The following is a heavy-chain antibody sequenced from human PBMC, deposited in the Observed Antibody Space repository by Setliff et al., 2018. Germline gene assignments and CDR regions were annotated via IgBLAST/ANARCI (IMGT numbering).Heavy chain of an antibody. CDR3: ARSGYYDFWSGFLNDAFDI. CDR2: INHSGST. J-gene: IGHJ3*02. CDR1: GGSFSGYC. V-gene: IGHV4-34*01. D-gene: IGHD3-3*01. Sequence: SETLSLTCAVYGGSFSGYCWSWIRQPPGKGLEWIGEINHSGSTNYNPSLKNRVTISVDTSKNQFSLKLSSVTAADTAVYYCARSGYYDFWSGFLNDAFDIWGQGTMVTVSS.